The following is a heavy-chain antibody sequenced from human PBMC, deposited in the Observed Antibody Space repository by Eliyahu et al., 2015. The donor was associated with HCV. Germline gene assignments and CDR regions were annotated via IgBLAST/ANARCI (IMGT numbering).Heavy chain of an antibody. D-gene: IGHD6-13*01. CDR2: IKQDGSEK. V-gene: IGHV3-7*01. J-gene: IGHJ4*02. CDR3: ARKAGSGY. CDR1: GFTFSSYW. Sequence: EVQLVESGGGLVQPGGSLRLSCAXSGFTFSSYWMXWVRQAPGKGLEWVANIKQDGSEKYYVDSVKGRFTISRDNAKNSLYLQMNSLRAEDTAVYYCARKAGSGYWGQGTLVTVSS.